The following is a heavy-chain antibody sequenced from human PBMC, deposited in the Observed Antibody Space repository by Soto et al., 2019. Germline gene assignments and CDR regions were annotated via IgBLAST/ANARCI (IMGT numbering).Heavy chain of an antibody. CDR3: IRQPYCSRTSCYQLSNRFEH. Sequence: QLQLQESGPGLVKPSETLSLTCTVSGGSISSSSYYWGWIRQPPGKGLEWIGSIYYGGSTYYNPSLNSRVTISIATSKSQFSLQLSSVTAADTAVYYCIRQPYCSRTSCYQLSNRFEHWGQGTLVTVSS. CDR2: IYYGGST. D-gene: IGHD2-2*01. V-gene: IGHV4-39*01. CDR1: GGSISSSSYY. J-gene: IGHJ5*02.